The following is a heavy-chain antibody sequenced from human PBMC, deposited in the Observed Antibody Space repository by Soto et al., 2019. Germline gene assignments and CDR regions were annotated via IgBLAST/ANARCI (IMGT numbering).Heavy chain of an antibody. CDR1: GFTFSSYW. Sequence: PGGSLRLSCAASGFTFSSYWMHWVRQAPGEGLMWVSRINPDGSTTSYADSVKGRFTISRDNAKNTLYLQMNSLRVEDTAVHYCARVPTTVTTPGMDVWGQGTTVTVSS. CDR2: INPDGSTT. CDR3: ARVPTTVTTPGMDV. J-gene: IGHJ6*02. D-gene: IGHD4-4*01. V-gene: IGHV3-74*01.